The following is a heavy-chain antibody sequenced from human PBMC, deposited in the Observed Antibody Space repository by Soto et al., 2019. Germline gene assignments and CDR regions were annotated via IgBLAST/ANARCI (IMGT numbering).Heavy chain of an antibody. Sequence: PGGSLRLSCAASGFTFSIYGMNWVRQAPGKGLEWVSYISSGSTSIYYADSVKGRFTISRDNAENSLYLQMNSLRAEDTAVYYCAREDTYYDILTGYPKDDAFDIWGQGTMVTVSS. J-gene: IGHJ3*02. D-gene: IGHD3-9*01. CDR3: AREDTYYDILTGYPKDDAFDI. CDR1: GFTFSIYG. CDR2: ISSGSTSI. V-gene: IGHV3-48*04.